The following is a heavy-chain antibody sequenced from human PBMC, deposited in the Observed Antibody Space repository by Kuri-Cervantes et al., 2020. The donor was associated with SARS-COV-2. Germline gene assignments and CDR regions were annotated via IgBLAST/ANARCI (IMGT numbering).Heavy chain of an antibody. V-gene: IGHV3-21*01. CDR1: GFTFSSYS. Sequence: GGSLRLSCAASGFTFSSYSMNWVRQAPGKGLEWVSSISSSSSYIYYADSVKGRFTISRDNAKNMLYLQMNSLRVDDTAVYFCARGGAGATGLDYWGHGSLVTVSS. CDR3: ARGGAGATGLDY. CDR2: ISSSSSYI. J-gene: IGHJ4*01. D-gene: IGHD1-26*01.